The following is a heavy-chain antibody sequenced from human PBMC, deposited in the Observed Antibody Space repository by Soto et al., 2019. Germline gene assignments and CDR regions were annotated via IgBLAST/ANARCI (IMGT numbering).Heavy chain of an antibody. D-gene: IGHD4-4*01. J-gene: IGHJ6*03. CDR2: ISGSGIST. Sequence: PGGSLRLSCAASGFTFSTYPMNWVRQAPGKGLEWVSGISGSGISTFYVDTVKGRFTISRDNSKNTVFLQISSLRAEDTAIYYCVKFPVITASYYYQDMDVWGQGTTVTVSS. CDR3: VKFPVITASYYYQDMDV. V-gene: IGHV3-23*01. CDR1: GFTFSTYP.